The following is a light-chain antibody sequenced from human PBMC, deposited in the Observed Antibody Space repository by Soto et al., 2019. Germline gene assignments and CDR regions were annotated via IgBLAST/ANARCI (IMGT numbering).Light chain of an antibody. Sequence: PGARATLSCRASQRVSSNNLAWYQHKPGQAPRLLIYVASRRATGIPDRFSGSGSGTEFTLTITRLEPEDFAVYYCQQHGSGPWTFGQGTKVEIK. V-gene: IGKV3-20*01. CDR2: VAS. CDR3: QQHGSGPWT. J-gene: IGKJ1*01. CDR1: QRVSSNN.